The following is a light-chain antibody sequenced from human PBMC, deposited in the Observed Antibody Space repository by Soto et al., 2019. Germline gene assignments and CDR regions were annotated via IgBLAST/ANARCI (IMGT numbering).Light chain of an antibody. Sequence: SYELTQPPSVSVAPGQTVRITCGGDKIGSKSVHWYQQRPGQAPVLVVYDDADRPSGIPERFSGSNSGNTATLTISRVEAGDEADYYCHVWDNSDLSLFXGGTKVTVL. J-gene: IGLJ3*02. CDR3: HVWDNSDLSL. V-gene: IGLV3-21*02. CDR2: DDA. CDR1: KIGSKS.